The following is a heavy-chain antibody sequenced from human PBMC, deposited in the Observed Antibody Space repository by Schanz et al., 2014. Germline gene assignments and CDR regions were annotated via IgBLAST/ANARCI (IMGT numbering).Heavy chain of an antibody. D-gene: IGHD3-22*01. CDR3: ARSNYYDNSDYYNSFDY. CDR1: GGTFNSYT. V-gene: IGHV1-69*02. CDR2: MNPNSGNP. J-gene: IGHJ4*02. Sequence: QIHLVQSGAEVKKPGSSVKVSCKASGGTFNSYTINWARQAPGQGLEWLGWMNPNSGNPGFAQKFQGRVTNTADKSTSTAYMDLSSLRPEDTAVYYCARSNYYDNSDYYNSFDYWGQGTLVTVSS.